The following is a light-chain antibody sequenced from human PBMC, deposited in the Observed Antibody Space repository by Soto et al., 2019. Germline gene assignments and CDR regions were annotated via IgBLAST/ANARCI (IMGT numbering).Light chain of an antibody. V-gene: IGKV1-39*01. J-gene: IGKJ2*01. CDR2: GAS. Sequence: DIQMTQSPSSLSASVGDRVTITCRASQSISSYLNWYQQKPGKAPKLLIYGASSLQSGVPSRFSGSASGTDFTLTISSLQPEDFATYSCQQSYSAPFTFGQGTKLEIK. CDR3: QQSYSAPFT. CDR1: QSISSY.